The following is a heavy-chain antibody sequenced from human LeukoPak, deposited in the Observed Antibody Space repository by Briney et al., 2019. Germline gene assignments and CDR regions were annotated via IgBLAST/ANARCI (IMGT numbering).Heavy chain of an antibody. CDR1: GFTVSSNY. D-gene: IGHD6-6*01. V-gene: IGHV3-53*01. Sequence: PGGSLRLSCAASGFTVSSNYMSWVRQAPGKGLGWVSIIYSGGSTYYADSVKGRFTISRDNSKNTLYLQMNSLRAEDTAVYYCARSIAGDPAALDYWGQGTLVTVSS. J-gene: IGHJ4*02. CDR2: IYSGGST. CDR3: ARSIAGDPAALDY.